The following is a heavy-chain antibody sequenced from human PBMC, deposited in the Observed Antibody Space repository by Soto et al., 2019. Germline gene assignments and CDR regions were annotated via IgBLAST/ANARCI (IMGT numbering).Heavy chain of an antibody. CDR1: GGSVSGSHYY. CDR3: AREPIVEGPPGYNWFDP. V-gene: IGHV4-39*07. D-gene: IGHD3-22*01. CDR2: VFHTGFT. Sequence: PSETLSLTCAVSGGSVSGSHYYWAWLRQSPGKGPEWIGSVFHTGFTSYNPSHKGRLTLSGDTSKNQFSLRLGSVTAADTAVYYCAREPIVEGPPGYNWFDPWGQGILVTVSS. J-gene: IGHJ5*02.